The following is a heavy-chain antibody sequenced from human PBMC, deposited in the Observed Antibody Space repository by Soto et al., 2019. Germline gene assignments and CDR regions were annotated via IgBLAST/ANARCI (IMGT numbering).Heavy chain of an antibody. Sequence: QVQMAESGGGVGQPGRSLRLSCAASGFTFSRYGMHWVRQAPGKGLEWVAVISSDGSVKFYADSVKGRFTISRDNSKSTLDLQMDSLRVEEKAAYYCTGEVASGYWGQGTLVTVSS. CDR3: TGEVASGY. CDR1: GFTFSRYG. J-gene: IGHJ4*02. CDR2: ISSDGSVK. V-gene: IGHV3-30*03. D-gene: IGHD2-8*02.